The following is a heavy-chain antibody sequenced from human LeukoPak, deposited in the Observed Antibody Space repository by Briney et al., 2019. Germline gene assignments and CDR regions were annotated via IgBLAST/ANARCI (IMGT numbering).Heavy chain of an antibody. CDR2: ISWNSGSI. D-gene: IGHD5-12*01. V-gene: IGHV3-9*01. J-gene: IGHJ5*02. CDR3: AKDIGATIGLNWFDP. CDR1: GFTFDDYA. Sequence: PGRSLRLSCAASGFTFDDYAMHWVRQAPGKGLEGVSGISWNSGSIGYADSVKGRFTISRDNAKNSLYLQMNSLRAEDTALYYCAKDIGATIGLNWFDPWGQGTLVTVSS.